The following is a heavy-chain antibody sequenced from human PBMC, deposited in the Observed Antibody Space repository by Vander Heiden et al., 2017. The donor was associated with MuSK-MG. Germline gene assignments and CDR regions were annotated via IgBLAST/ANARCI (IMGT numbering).Heavy chain of an antibody. CDR1: GGTFSSYA. V-gene: IGHV1-69*18. Sequence: QVQLVPSGAAVQKPGSSVKVSCKDSGGTFSSYAIRWVRQAPGQGLWWMGRIIPIFGTATSAQKFQGRVTMTADESTSTADMELSSLRSEDTAVYYCARDSGSYSGYCDYWGQGTLGTVSS. D-gene: IGHD1-26*01. CDR2: IIPIFGTA. CDR3: ARDSGSYSGYCDY. J-gene: IGHJ4*02.